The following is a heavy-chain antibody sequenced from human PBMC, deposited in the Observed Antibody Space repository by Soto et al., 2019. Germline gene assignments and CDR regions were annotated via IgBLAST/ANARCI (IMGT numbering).Heavy chain of an antibody. V-gene: IGHV4-30-4*01. CDR3: ACARFGNYYGMGV. CDR1: GGSISSGDYY. Sequence: QVQLQESGPGLVKPSQTLSLTCTVSGGSISSGDYYWSWIRQPPGQGLAWIGYIYYSGSTYYNPSLKSRVTISVDTSKHQCSLTLSSVTAAYPAVYWCACARFGNYYGMGVEGRVNAVPVAS. J-gene: IGHJ6*04. D-gene: IGHD3-10*01. CDR2: IYYSGST.